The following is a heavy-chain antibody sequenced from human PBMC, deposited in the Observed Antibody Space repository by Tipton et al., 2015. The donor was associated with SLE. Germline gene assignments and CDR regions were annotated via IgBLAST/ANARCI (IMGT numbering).Heavy chain of an antibody. V-gene: IGHV3-15*01. CDR2: IKTEADGATT. D-gene: IGHD3-10*01. CDR3: TTAPRGYYLDV. J-gene: IGHJ6*03. Sequence: SLRLSCVASGFTFSHAWMSWVRQVPGKGLEWVGRIKTEADGATTDYAGPVRGRFVISRDDSQNMFYVQMNSLKTEDAAVYYCTTAPRGYYLDVWGKGTTVAVSS. CDR1: GFTFSHAW.